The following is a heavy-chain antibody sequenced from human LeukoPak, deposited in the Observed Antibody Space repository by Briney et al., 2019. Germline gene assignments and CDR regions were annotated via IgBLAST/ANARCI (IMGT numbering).Heavy chain of an antibody. CDR1: GGSISSSSYY. J-gene: IGHJ4*02. CDR2: IYYSGST. Sequence: PSETLSLTCTVSGGSISSSSYYWGWIRQPPGKGLEWIGSIYYSGSTYYNPSLKSRVTISVDTSKNQFSLKLSSVTAADTAVYYCARHGVVVTAIYFDYWGQGTLVTVSS. D-gene: IGHD2-21*02. CDR3: ARHGVVVTAIYFDY. V-gene: IGHV4-39*01.